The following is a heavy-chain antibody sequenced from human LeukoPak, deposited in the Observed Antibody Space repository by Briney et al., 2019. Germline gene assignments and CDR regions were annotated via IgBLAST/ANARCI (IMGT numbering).Heavy chain of an antibody. V-gene: IGHV4-59*01. Sequence: PSETLSLTCTVSGGSISSYYWSWIRQPPGTGPEWIGYIYYSGSTNYNPSLKSRVTISVDTSKNQFSLKLSSVTAADTAVYYCAGGRYSYGNNWFDPWGQGTLVTVSS. CDR2: IYYSGST. CDR3: AGGRYSYGNNWFDP. CDR1: GGSISSYY. D-gene: IGHD5-18*01. J-gene: IGHJ5*02.